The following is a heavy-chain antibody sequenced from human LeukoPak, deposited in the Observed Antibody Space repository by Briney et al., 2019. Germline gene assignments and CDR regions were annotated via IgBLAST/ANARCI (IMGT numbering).Heavy chain of an antibody. D-gene: IGHD6-13*01. Sequence: PGGSLRLSCAASGFIFSNYAMQSVRQAPGKGLEYVSAITSNGGSTYYANSVKGRFTISRDNSKNTLYLHMGSLRAEDMAVYYCARDVHSNSWYYFDYWGQGTLVTVSS. J-gene: IGHJ4*02. CDR3: ARDVHSNSWYYFDY. CDR1: GFIFSNYA. CDR2: ITSNGGST. V-gene: IGHV3-64*01.